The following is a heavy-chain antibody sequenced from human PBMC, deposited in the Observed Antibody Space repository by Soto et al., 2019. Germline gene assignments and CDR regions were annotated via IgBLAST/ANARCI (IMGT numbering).Heavy chain of an antibody. CDR3: AREPVGPDYAMDV. D-gene: IGHD1-26*01. CDR2: LGFDGGGR. Sequence: QMQSVESGGGVVQPGTSLRLSCAASGFDFSSYGMHWVRQTPGKGLEWVAVLGFDGGGRYYADSVKGRFTISRDNSKKMLYLQMDSLRAEDTALYYCAREPVGPDYAMDVWGQGTTVTVSS. V-gene: IGHV3-33*01. CDR1: GFDFSSYG. J-gene: IGHJ6*02.